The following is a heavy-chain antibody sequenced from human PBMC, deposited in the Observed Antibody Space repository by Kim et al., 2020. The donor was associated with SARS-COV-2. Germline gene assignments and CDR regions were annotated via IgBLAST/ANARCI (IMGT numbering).Heavy chain of an antibody. Sequence: GGSLRLSCAASGFTFSSYAMHWVRQAPGKGLEWVAVISYDGSNKYYVDSVKGRFTISRDNSKNTLYLQMNSLRAEDTAVYYCARDRSAYCGGDCYSLWAWGQGTLVTVAS. CDR3: ARDRSAYCGGDCYSLWA. CDR2: ISYDGSNK. CDR1: GFTFSSYA. D-gene: IGHD2-21*01. J-gene: IGHJ5*02. V-gene: IGHV3-30*04.